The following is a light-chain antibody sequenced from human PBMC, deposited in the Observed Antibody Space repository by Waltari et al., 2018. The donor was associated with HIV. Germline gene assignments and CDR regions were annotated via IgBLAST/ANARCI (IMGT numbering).Light chain of an antibody. CDR3: SSYACRDIRVV. CDR2: EVN. V-gene: IGLV2-8*01. CDR1: DSDIGSYNY. J-gene: IGLJ2*01. Sequence: QSALTQPPSASGSPGQPVTISCTGSDSDIGSYNYVSWYQQHPGKAPKLMMYEVNKRPSRVPDRFSGSRSGSVASLTVSGLQADAEADYYCSSYACRDIRVVFGGGTKLTVL.